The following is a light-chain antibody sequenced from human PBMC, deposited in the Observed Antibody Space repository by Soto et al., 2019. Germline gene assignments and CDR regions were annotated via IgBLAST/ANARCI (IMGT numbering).Light chain of an antibody. CDR1: SRDGGAYDY. CDR2: DVS. CDR3: RSYTSSSTYV. V-gene: IGLV2-14*01. J-gene: IGLJ1*01. Sequence: QSALTQPAPGSGSPGQSIAIACTGTSRDGGAYDYVSWYQQHPGKAPKVMIYDVSTRPSGVSKRFSGSKSDNTGSLTISGLQAEDEADYYCRSYTSSSTYVFGTGTKLTVL.